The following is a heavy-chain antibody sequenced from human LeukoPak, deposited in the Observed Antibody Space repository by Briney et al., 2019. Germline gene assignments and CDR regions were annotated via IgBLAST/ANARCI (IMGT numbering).Heavy chain of an antibody. CDR2: IYASGST. V-gene: IGHV4-4*07. Sequence: PSETLSLTCTVSGGSTSSYYWSWIRQPAGKGLEWIGRIYASGSTTYNPSLKSRVTISLDTSKNQFSLKLRSVTAADTAVYYCARGTLYSGWSYYLDYWGQGTLVTVSS. CDR3: ARGTLYSGWSYYLDY. CDR1: GGSTSSYY. J-gene: IGHJ4*02. D-gene: IGHD6-19*01.